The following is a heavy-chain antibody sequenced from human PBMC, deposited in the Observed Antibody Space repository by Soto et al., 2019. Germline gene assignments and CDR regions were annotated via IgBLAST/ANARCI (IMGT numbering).Heavy chain of an antibody. J-gene: IGHJ4*02. CDR1: GFTVSSNY. V-gene: IGHV3-66*01. D-gene: IGHD3-16*01. CDR2: IYSGGST. Sequence: EVQLVESGGGLVQPGGSLRLSCVVSGFTVSSNYVSWVRQAPGKGLEWVSVIYSGGSTYYADSVKGRFTISRDNSKNTLYLQMNRLRSEDRAVYYCAGPRGRDYWGQGTLVTVSS. CDR3: AGPRGRDY.